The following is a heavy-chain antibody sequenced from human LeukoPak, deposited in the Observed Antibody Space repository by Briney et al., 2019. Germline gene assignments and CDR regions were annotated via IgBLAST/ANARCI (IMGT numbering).Heavy chain of an antibody. Sequence: AASVKVSCKASGGTFSSYAISWVRQAPGQGLEWMGGIIPIFGTANYAQKFQGRVTITADKSTSTAYMELSSLRSEDTAVYYCARDMDTSSGNPIDYWGQGTLVTVSS. CDR1: GGTFSSYA. D-gene: IGHD4-23*01. CDR3: ARDMDTSSGNPIDY. CDR2: IIPIFGTA. V-gene: IGHV1-69*06. J-gene: IGHJ4*02.